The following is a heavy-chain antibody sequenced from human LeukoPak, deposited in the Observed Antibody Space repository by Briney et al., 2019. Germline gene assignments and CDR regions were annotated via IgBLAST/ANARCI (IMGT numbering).Heavy chain of an antibody. D-gene: IGHD1-26*01. Sequence: RGSLRLSCAPSGVTFRRYAVSWVRQAPREGLEYVSAISSNGSTTYHANSVEGRFTISRDDSKDTLYLQMGSLRPEDMAVYYCARDLGVAGALDYWGQGTLVTVSS. J-gene: IGHJ4*01. CDR1: GVTFRRYA. CDR2: ISSNGSTT. CDR3: ARDLGVAGALDY. V-gene: IGHV3-64*01.